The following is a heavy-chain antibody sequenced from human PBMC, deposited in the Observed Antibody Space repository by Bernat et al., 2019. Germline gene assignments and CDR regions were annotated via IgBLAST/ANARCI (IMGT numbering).Heavy chain of an antibody. J-gene: IGHJ4*02. D-gene: IGHD5-12*01. CDR2: ISYDESNK. CDR3: ARDRAVGSGYFHFDY. Sequence: QVQLVESGGGVVQPGRSLRLSCAASGFTFSSHAMHWVRLAPGKGLEWVAVISYDESNKFYADSVKGRFTISRDNSENTLYLQMNSLNTEDTAVYYGARDRAVGSGYFHFDYWGQGTLVTVSS. V-gene: IGHV3-30-3*01. CDR1: GFTFSSHA.